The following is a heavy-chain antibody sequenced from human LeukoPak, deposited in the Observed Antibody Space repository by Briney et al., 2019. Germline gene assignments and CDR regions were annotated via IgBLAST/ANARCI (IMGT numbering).Heavy chain of an antibody. CDR1: GGPISSYY. D-gene: IGHD4-23*01. CDR2: IYYSGST. Sequence: SETLSLTCTVSGGPISSYYWSWIRQPPGKGLEWIGYIYYSGSTNYNPSLKSRVTISVDTSKNQFSLKLSSVTAADTAVYYCARITYGDNHFDIWGQGTMVTVSS. V-gene: IGHV4-59*01. CDR3: ARITYGDNHFDI. J-gene: IGHJ3*02.